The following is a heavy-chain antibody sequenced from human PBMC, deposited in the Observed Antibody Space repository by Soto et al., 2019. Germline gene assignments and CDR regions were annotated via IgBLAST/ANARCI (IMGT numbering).Heavy chain of an antibody. Sequence: GASVKVSCKVSGYTLTELSMHWVRQAPGKGLEWMGGFDPEDGETIYAQKFQGRVTMTEDTSTDTAYMELSSLRSEDTAVYYCATVQYYYDSSGASRWFDPWGQGTLVTVSS. V-gene: IGHV1-24*01. J-gene: IGHJ5*02. CDR2: FDPEDGET. CDR1: GYTLTELS. D-gene: IGHD3-22*01. CDR3: ATVQYYYDSSGASRWFDP.